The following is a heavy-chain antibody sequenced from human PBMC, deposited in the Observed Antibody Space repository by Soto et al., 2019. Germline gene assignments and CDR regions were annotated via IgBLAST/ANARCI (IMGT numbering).Heavy chain of an antibody. D-gene: IGHD2-2*01. V-gene: IGHV1-69*01. Sequence: QVQLVQSGAEVKKPGSSVKVSCKASGGTFSSYAISWVRQAPGQGLEWMGGIIPIFGTANYAQKFQGRVTITAHQSTSTAYMELSSLRSEDTAVYYCARGVIVVVRAAMVPMGYSRSWYERSSFDYWGQGTLVTVSS. CDR3: ARGVIVVVRAAMVPMGYSRSWYERSSFDY. CDR1: GGTFSSYA. J-gene: IGHJ4*02. CDR2: IIPIFGTA.